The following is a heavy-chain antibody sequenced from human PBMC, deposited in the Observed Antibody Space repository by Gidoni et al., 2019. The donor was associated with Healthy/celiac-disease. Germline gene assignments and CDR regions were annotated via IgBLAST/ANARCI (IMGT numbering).Heavy chain of an antibody. CDR3: AKDRGSIAVAGSAAYFDL. CDR2: ISGSGGST. CDR1: GFTFSSYA. J-gene: IGHJ2*01. Sequence: EVQLSESGGGLVQPGGSLRRSWAASGFTFSSYAMSWVRQAPGKGLEWVSAISGSGGSTYYADAVKGRFTISSDNSKNTLYLQMTSLRAEDTAVYYCAKDRGSIAVAGSAAYFDLWGRGTLVTVSS. D-gene: IGHD6-19*01. V-gene: IGHV3-23*01.